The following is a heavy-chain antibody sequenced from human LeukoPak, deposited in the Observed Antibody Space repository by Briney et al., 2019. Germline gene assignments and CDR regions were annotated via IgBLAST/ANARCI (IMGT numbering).Heavy chain of an antibody. D-gene: IGHD5-12*01. CDR2: ISYDGSNK. V-gene: IGHV3-30*04. CDR1: GFTFSSYA. J-gene: IGHJ4*02. CDR3: ARGTTILPFDY. Sequence: GRSLRLSCAASGFTFSSYAMHWFRQAPGKGLEWVAAISYDGSNKYYADSVKGRFTISRDNSKNTLYLQMNSLRAEDTAVYYCARGTTILPFDYWGQGTLVTVSS.